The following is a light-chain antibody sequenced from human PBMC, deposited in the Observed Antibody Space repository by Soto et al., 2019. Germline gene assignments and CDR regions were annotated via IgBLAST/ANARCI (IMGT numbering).Light chain of an antibody. CDR3: QQRSNWPPF. V-gene: IGKV3-11*01. Sequence: EIVLTQSPATLSLYPGERATLSCRASQSVGSYLVWYQQKPGQAPRLLIHGASSRATGIPARFSGSGSGTDFTLTISSLAPEDFAVYYCQQRSNWPPFFGQGTRLEIK. CDR2: GAS. J-gene: IGKJ5*01. CDR1: QSVGSY.